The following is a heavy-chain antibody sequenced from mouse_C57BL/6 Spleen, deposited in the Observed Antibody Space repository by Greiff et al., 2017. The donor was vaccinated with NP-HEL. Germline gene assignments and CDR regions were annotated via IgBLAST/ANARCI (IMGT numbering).Heavy chain of an antibody. CDR1: GYAFSSSW. V-gene: IGHV1-82*01. J-gene: IGHJ3*01. CDR2: IYPGDGDT. CDR3: ARSDDYSWFAY. D-gene: IGHD2-4*01. Sequence: VQLQQSGPELVKPGASVKISCKASGYAFSSSWMNWVKQRPGKGLEWIGRIYPGDGDTNYNGKFKGKATLTADNSSSTAYMQLSSLTSEDSAVYFCARSDDYSWFAYWGQGTLVTVSA.